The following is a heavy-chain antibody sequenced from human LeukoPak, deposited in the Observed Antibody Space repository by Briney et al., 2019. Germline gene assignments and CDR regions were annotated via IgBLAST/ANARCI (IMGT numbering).Heavy chain of an antibody. D-gene: IGHD5-12*01. CDR1: GFTFSTYS. J-gene: IGHJ4*02. V-gene: IGHV3-48*01. Sequence: GSLRLSCAASGFTFSTYSMKWVRQAPGKGLEWVSYISDSSAMYYADSVRGRFTISRENDKNSLFLQMNSLRAEDTAVYHCARDGGYSGYDADCWGQGTLVTVSS. CDR3: ARDGGYSGYDADC. CDR2: ISDSSAM.